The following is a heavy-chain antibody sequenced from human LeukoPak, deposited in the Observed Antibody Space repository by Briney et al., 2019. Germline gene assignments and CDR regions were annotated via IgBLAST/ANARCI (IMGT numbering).Heavy chain of an antibody. V-gene: IGHV4-34*01. Sequence: PSETLSLTCAVYGGSFSGYYWSWIRQPPGKGLEWIGEINHSGSTNYNPSLKSRVTISVDTSKNQFSLKLSSVTAADTAVYYCARALVAYFDYWGQGTLVTVSS. J-gene: IGHJ4*02. CDR2: INHSGST. CDR1: GGSFSGYY. CDR3: ARALVAYFDY.